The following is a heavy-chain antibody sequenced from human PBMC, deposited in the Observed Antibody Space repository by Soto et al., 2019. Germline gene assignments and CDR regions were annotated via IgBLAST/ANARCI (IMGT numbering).Heavy chain of an antibody. CDR3: ARGFKLDICWGGLKTGSIWLGVFDI. CDR2: IDHSGNT. J-gene: IGHJ3*02. D-gene: IGHD3-16*01. Sequence: SETLSLTCAVYGGSFSDYYWNWIRQTPGKGLEWIGEIDHSGNTKYNPSLMSRVTISVDSSKNQFSLKMASVTAADTAVFYCARGFKLDICWGGLKTGSIWLGVFDIWGKGKLVTVSS. V-gene: IGHV4-34*01. CDR1: GGSFSDYY.